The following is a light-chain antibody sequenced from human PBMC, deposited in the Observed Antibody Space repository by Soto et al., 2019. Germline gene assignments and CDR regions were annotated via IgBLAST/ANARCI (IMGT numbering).Light chain of an antibody. CDR1: QGILYT. CDR3: QPYNNWPLT. V-gene: IGKV3-15*01. Sequence: EVVMRQSPATLSVSPGEGATLPCRASQGILYTLSWYQHKPGHAPRLLIYDTSTRATGVPTRFSGSRSGAEFTLTINSLQSEDFAVYYCQPYNNWPLTFGGGTKVDIK. CDR2: DTS. J-gene: IGKJ4*01.